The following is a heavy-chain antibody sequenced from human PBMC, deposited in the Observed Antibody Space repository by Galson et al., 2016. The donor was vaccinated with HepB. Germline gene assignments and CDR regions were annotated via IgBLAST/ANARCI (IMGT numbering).Heavy chain of an antibody. CDR1: GFTVTNAW. D-gene: IGHD5-18*01. CDR2: IKSRTDGGTA. J-gene: IGHJ4*02. Sequence: SLRLSCAASGFTVTNAWMAWVRQAPGKGLEWVGRIKSRTDGGTADYAAPVKGRFSLSRDESNNRLYLQMDSLKTEDTAVYYCTTSSTRGYTYGPSAYWGRGTLVAVSS. V-gene: IGHV3-15*01. CDR3: TTSSTRGYTYGPSAY.